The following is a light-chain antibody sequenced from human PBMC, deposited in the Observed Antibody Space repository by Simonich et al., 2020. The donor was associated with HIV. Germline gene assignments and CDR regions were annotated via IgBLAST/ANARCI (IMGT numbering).Light chain of an antibody. CDR3: QQYNDWPPWT. J-gene: IGKJ1*01. Sequence: DIVMTQSPATLSVSPGERATLSCRASQSVSSNVAWYQQRPGQAPRLLIYGAYTRATGIPARFSGSGAGTEFTLTINSMQSEDFAVYYCQQYNDWPPWTFGQGTKVEIK. CDR2: GAY. CDR1: QSVSSN. V-gene: IGKV3-15*01.